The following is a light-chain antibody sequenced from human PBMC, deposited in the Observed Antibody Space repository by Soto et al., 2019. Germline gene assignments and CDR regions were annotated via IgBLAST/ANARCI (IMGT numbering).Light chain of an antibody. CDR2: DAS. Sequence: EIVLTQTPATLSLSPGERATLSCRASESVRQYLAWYHQKPGQAPRLLIYDASSRAIGIPARFSGSGSGTDFTLTISSLEPEDFAVYYCQQRSNWPPGYTFGQGTKLEMK. CDR3: QQRSNWPPGYT. CDR1: ESVRQY. V-gene: IGKV3-11*01. J-gene: IGKJ2*01.